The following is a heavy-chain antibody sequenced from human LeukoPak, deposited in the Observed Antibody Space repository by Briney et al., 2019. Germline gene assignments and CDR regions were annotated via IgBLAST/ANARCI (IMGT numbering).Heavy chain of an antibody. CDR2: ISSSGGST. CDR1: GFTFNNFA. D-gene: IGHD3-10*01. J-gene: IGHJ6*02. CDR3: AREDYYGSGSYYDYYYYYGMDV. Sequence: GGSLRLSCAASGFTFNNFAISWVRQAPGKGLEWVSTISSSGGSTYYADSVKGRFTISRDNAKNTLYLQMNSLRAEDTAVYYCAREDYYGSGSYYDYYYYYGMDVWGQGTTVTVSS. V-gene: IGHV3-23*01.